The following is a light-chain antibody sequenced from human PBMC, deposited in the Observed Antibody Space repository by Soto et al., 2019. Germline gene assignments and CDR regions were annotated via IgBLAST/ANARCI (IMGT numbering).Light chain of an antibody. J-gene: IGKJ1*01. V-gene: IGKV3-20*01. CDR1: QSVSSSY. CDR3: QQYGSSPWT. Sequence: EIVLTHSPGTLSLSPGERATLSCRASQSVSSSYLAWYQQQPGQAPRLLIYGASSRATGSPDSFSGRGSGTYFTITISRLEPEDFAVYYCQQYGSSPWTFGQGTKVEIK. CDR2: GAS.